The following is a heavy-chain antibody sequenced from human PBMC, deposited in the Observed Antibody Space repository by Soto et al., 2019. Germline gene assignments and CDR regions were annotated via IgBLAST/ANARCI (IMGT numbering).Heavy chain of an antibody. CDR1: GFTFDDYA. CDR2: ISWNSAAT. D-gene: IGHD1-26*01. V-gene: IGHV3-9*01. Sequence: EVQLVESGGGLVQPGRSLRLSCAASGFTFDDYAMHWVRQAPGKGLEWVSGISWNSAATGYANSVKGRFTISRDNAKNSLYLQRNSLRAEDTALYYCATGGNYTLGYYFDYWGQGTLVTVSS. CDR3: ATGGNYTLGYYFDY. J-gene: IGHJ4*02.